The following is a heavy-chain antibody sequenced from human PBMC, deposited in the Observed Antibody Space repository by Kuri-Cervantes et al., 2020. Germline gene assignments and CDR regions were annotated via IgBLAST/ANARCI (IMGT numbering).Heavy chain of an antibody. V-gene: IGHV3-30*18. CDR2: ITPDGEWE. Sequence: GGSLRLFCAASGFTITSYGMHWVRQAPGKGLEWVALITPDGEWESYADSVKGRFTISRDNSKNTLYLQMNSLRAEDTAVYYCAKSPRVYYGDYPPDYWGQGTLVTVSS. D-gene: IGHD4-17*01. CDR3: AKSPRVYYGDYPPDY. J-gene: IGHJ4*02. CDR1: GFTITSYG.